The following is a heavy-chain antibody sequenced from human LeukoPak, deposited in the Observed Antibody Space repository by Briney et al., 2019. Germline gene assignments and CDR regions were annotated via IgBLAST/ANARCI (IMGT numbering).Heavy chain of an antibody. V-gene: IGHV1-46*01. CDR2: MNPSGGST. CDR3: ARDGPRIAALGEDFDY. D-gene: IGHD6-6*01. J-gene: IGHJ4*02. CDR1: GYTFTSYY. Sequence: ASVKVSCKASGYTFTSYYMHWVRQAPGQGLERMGIMNPSGGSTSYAQKFQGRVTMTRDTSTSTVYMELSSLRSEDTAVYYCARDGPRIAALGEDFDYWGQGTLVTVSS.